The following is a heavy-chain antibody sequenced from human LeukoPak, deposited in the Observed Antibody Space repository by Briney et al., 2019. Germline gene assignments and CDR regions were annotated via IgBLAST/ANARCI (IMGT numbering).Heavy chain of an antibody. Sequence: PSETLSLTCAVSGGSISSYYWSWIWQPPGKGLEWIGYIYDSGSTNYNPSLKSRVTISVDTSKSQFSLKLRSVTAADTAVYHCARGLYYGSGSYYNVRFSWFDPWGQGTLVTVSS. J-gene: IGHJ5*02. CDR1: GGSISSYY. CDR2: IYDSGST. CDR3: ARGLYYGSGSYYNVRFSWFDP. D-gene: IGHD3-10*01. V-gene: IGHV4-59*08.